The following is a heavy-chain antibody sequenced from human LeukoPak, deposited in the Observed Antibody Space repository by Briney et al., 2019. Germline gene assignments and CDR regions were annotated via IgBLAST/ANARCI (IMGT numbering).Heavy chain of an antibody. Sequence: GGSLRLSCAAPGFTFSNAWMSWVRQAPGKGLEWVGRIKSKTDGGTTDYAAPVKGRFTISRDDSKNTLYLQMNSLKAEDTAVYYCTTNHYGSGSYCRYWGQGTLVTVSS. D-gene: IGHD3-10*01. CDR3: TTNHYGSGSYCRY. CDR2: IKSKTDGGTT. V-gene: IGHV3-15*01. J-gene: IGHJ4*02. CDR1: GFTFSNAW.